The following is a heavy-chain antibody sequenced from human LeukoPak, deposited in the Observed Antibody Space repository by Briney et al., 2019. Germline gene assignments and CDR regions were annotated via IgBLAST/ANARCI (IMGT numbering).Heavy chain of an antibody. CDR2: ISSSSSTI. CDR1: EFTFSSYS. Sequence: GGSLRLSCAASEFTFSSYSMNWVRQAPGKGLEWVSYISSSSSTIYYADSVKGRFTISRDNSKNTLYLQMNSLRGEDTAVYYCARGAWHSDSWYSFDPWGQGTLVTVSS. CDR3: ARGAWHSDSWYSFDP. J-gene: IGHJ5*02. D-gene: IGHD6-13*01. V-gene: IGHV3-48*01.